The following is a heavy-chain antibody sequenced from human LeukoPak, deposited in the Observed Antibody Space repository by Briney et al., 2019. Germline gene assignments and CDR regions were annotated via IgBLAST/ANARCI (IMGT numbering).Heavy chain of an antibody. D-gene: IGHD5-12*01. CDR3: AKRIYGFPPDY. Sequence: GGSLRLSCAASGFTFSSYAMSWVRQAQGKGVEWVSAISGSGGRTYYADSVKGRLTIYRENSKNTLYLQMNSLRAEDTAVYYCAKRIYGFPPDYWGQGTLVTVSS. CDR2: ISGSGGRT. CDR1: GFTFSSYA. V-gene: IGHV3-23*01. J-gene: IGHJ4*02.